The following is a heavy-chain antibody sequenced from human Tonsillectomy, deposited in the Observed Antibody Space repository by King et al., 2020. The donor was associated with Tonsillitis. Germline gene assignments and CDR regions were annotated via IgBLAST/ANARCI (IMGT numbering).Heavy chain of an antibody. CDR3: AKEDYGHYSAFDI. CDR2: IRYDGNYN. CDR1: GFTFSNYG. D-gene: IGHD4-17*01. J-gene: IGHJ3*02. Sequence: VQLVESGGGVVQPGDSLRLSCAASGFTFSNYGMHWVRQAPGKGLEWVAFIRYDGNYNYYADSVKGRFTISRDNSRDTLYLQMNSLRAEDTAVYHCAKEDYGHYSAFDIWGPGTMVTVFS. V-gene: IGHV3-30*02.